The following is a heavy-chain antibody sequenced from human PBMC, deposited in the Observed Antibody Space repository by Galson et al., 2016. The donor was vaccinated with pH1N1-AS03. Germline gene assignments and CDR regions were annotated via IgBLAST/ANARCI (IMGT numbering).Heavy chain of an antibody. Sequence: QSGAEVKKPGESLKISCKASAYTFANYWIVWVRQMPGKGLEWMGIMYPANFDTRYSPSFQGHVTISADTSINTAYLQWSSLRASDTAMYYCARRISVTGREFDHWGQGNLVTVSS. J-gene: IGHJ5*02. V-gene: IGHV5-51*01. CDR1: AYTFANYW. CDR2: MYPANFDT. D-gene: IGHD6-19*01. CDR3: ARRISVTGREFDH.